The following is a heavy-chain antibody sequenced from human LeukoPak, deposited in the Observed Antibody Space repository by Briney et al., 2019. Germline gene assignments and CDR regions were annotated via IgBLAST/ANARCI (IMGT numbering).Heavy chain of an antibody. CDR1: GGSVSDNGFL. J-gene: IGHJ4*02. V-gene: IGHV4-39*01. CDR3: ARRGTYWNALGC. CDR2: VSYTGST. Sequence: PSETLSLTCTVSGGSVSDNGFLWGWIRQPPGKGLEWIGSVSYTGSTHYDPSLKSRVTMSIDTSKNQFSLNLTPVTAADTAVYYCARRGTYWNALGCWGQGALVTVSS. D-gene: IGHD1-1*01.